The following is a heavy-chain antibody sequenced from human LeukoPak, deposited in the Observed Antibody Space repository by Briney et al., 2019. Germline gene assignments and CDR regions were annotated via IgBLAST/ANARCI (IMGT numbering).Heavy chain of an antibody. D-gene: IGHD3-10*01. J-gene: IGHJ4*02. CDR2: ISYDGSNE. CDR1: GFTFSRYA. Sequence: PGWSLRLSCAASGFTFSRYAMHWVRQAPGKGLEWVAVISYDGSNEYYAESVKGRFTISRDNSKNTLYLQMNSRRAEDTAVYYCAKPPPGAEITMVRGEPTPPESYYFDYWGQGTLVTVSS. CDR3: AKPPPGAEITMVRGEPTPPESYYFDY. V-gene: IGHV3-30-3*02.